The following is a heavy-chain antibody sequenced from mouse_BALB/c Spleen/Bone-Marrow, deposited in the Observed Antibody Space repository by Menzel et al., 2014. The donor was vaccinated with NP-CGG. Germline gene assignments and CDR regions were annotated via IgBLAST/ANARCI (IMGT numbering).Heavy chain of an antibody. CDR3: ARESLFTTGLYYAMDY. Sequence: VQLQQSGPELVKPGASVKLSCEASGYSFTGYYIHWVKQSHVKSLEWIGRVDPYNGATSYNQNFKDKASLTVDKSSSSAYMDLHSLTSEDSAVYYCARESLFTTGLYYAMDYWGQGTSVTVSS. J-gene: IGHJ4*01. CDR2: VDPYNGAT. V-gene: IGHV1-34*02. D-gene: IGHD2-12*01. CDR1: GYSFTGYY.